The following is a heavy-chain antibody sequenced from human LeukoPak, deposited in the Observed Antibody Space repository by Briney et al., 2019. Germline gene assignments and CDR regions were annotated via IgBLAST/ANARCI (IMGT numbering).Heavy chain of an antibody. CDR2: ISGTGSNT. J-gene: IGHJ4*02. V-gene: IGHV3-23*01. Sequence: GRSLRLSCAASGYTFSSHGMYWVRQAPGRGLEWVSAISGTGSNTYYADSVQGRFSISRDNSKNTLYLQTNSLRAEDTAVYYCAKSSSGWSRSHFEYWGQGTLVTVSS. CDR3: AKSSSGWSRSHFEY. D-gene: IGHD6-19*01. CDR1: GYTFSSHG.